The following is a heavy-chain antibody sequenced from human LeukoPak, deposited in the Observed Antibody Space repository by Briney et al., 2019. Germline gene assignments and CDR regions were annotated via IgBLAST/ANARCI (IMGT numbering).Heavy chain of an antibody. CDR1: GFAFSTFA. Sequence: PGGSLRLSCVASGFAFSTFAMSWIRQAPGKGLEWVSSISRSGESTFYADSVRGRFTISRDNSKNTVSLQMESLRAEDTALYYCAKDYAVGSIDYWGQGTLVTVSP. V-gene: IGHV3-23*01. CDR3: AKDYAVGSIDY. CDR2: ISRSGEST. D-gene: IGHD3-16*01. J-gene: IGHJ4*02.